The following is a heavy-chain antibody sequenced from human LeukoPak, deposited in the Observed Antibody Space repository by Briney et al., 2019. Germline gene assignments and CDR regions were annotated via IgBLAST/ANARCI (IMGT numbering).Heavy chain of an antibody. Sequence: GGSLRLSCAASGFTFSNYNMNWVRQAPGKGLEWVSHISSTSSTIYYADSVKGRFTISRDSVKNSLYLQMNSLRGEDTAVYYCAKDVDTAMVTDTWGQGTLVTVSS. CDR1: GFTFSNYN. D-gene: IGHD5-18*01. CDR3: AKDVDTAMVTDT. V-gene: IGHV3-48*01. J-gene: IGHJ5*02. CDR2: ISSTSSTI.